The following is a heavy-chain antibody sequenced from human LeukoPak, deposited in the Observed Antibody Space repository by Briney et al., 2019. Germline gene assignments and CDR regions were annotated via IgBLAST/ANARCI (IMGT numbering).Heavy chain of an antibody. J-gene: IGHJ4*02. CDR1: GYSFTSYW. V-gene: IGHV5-51*01. Sequence: GESVKISCKGSGYSFTSYWIGWVRQMPGKGLKWMGIIYPGDSDARYSPSFQGQVTISADKSISTAYLQWSSLKASDTAMYYCARRRHLYSGSYYPFDYWGQGTLVTVSS. CDR3: ARRRHLYSGSYYPFDY. D-gene: IGHD1-26*01. CDR2: IYPGDSDA.